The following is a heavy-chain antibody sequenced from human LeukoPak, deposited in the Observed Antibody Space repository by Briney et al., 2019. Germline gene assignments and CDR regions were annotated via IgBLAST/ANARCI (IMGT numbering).Heavy chain of an antibody. CDR1: GYTFTSYA. CDR2: INTNTGNP. Sequence: GASVKVSCKASGYTFTSYAMNWVRQAPGQGLEWMGWINTNTGNPTYAQGFTGRFVFSLDTSVSTAYLQISSLKAEDTAVYYCARRQYYYDSSGYYPLGYYYYMDVWGKGTTVTVSS. CDR3: ARRQYYYDSSGYYPLGYYYYMDV. V-gene: IGHV7-4-1*02. D-gene: IGHD3-22*01. J-gene: IGHJ6*03.